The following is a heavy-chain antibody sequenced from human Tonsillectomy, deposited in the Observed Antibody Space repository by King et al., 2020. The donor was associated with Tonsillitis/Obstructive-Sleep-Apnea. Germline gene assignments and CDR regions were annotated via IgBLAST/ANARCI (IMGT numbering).Heavy chain of an antibody. V-gene: IGHV3-23*04. CDR1: GFTFSTYA. D-gene: IGHD5-18*01. CDR2: ISGSGGST. J-gene: IGHJ6*02. CDR3: AKRVDITMVGYGMGV. Sequence: EVQLVESGGGLVQPGGSLRLSCAASGFTFSTYAMSWVRQAPGKGLEWVSGISGSGGSTYYADSVKGRFTISRDNSKNTLYVQMNSLRAEDTAVYYCAKRVDITMVGYGMGVWGPGTTVTVSS.